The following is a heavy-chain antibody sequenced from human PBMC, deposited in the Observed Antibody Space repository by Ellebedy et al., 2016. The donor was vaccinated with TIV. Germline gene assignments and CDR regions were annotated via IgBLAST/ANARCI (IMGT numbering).Heavy chain of an antibody. CDR3: ARDHVSGWALGY. D-gene: IGHD6-19*01. CDR2: IKHDGSEK. V-gene: IGHV3-7*01. CDR1: GFTFSTYW. J-gene: IGHJ4*02. Sequence: PGGSLRLSCAASGFTFSTYWMTWVRQAPGKGLEWVANIKHDGSEKYYVDSVKGRFTISRDNAKKSLYLQMNSLRAEDTAVYYCARDHVSGWALGYWGQGTLVTVS.